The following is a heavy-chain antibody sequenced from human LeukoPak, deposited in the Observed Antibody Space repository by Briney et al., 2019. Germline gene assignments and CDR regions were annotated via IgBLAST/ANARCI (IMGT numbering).Heavy chain of an antibody. V-gene: IGHV3-30*02. J-gene: IGHJ4*02. Sequence: GGSLRLSCTASGFTFSSNGVHWARQAPGKGLEWVAFMRSDGSHEEYAASVKGRFAISRDNFKNTVHLQMNSLRFEDTAVYYCAKAFGSGSYIIDHWGRGTLVTVSS. CDR2: MRSDGSHE. CDR1: GFTFSSNG. CDR3: AKAFGSGSYIIDH. D-gene: IGHD3-10*01.